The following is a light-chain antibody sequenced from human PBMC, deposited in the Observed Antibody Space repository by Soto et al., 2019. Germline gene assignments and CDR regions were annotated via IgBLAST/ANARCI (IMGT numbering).Light chain of an antibody. CDR1: SSDAGGYNY. V-gene: IGLV2-14*01. CDR2: EVS. CDR3: SSYTSSRAYV. J-gene: IGLJ1*01. Sequence: ALTQPASVSGSPGQSITISCTGTSSDAGGYNYVSWYQQQSGKAPKLMIHEVSNRPSGVFNRFSGSKSGNTASLTISGLQAEDEADYYCSSYTSSRAYVFGIGTKVTVL.